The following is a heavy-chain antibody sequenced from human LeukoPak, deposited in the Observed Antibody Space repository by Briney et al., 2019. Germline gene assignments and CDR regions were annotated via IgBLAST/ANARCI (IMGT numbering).Heavy chain of an antibody. CDR2: IFHTGST. J-gene: IGHJ4*02. D-gene: IGHD5-12*01. CDR3: ARAGYSGFDFNFDY. V-gene: IGHV4-31*03. CDR1: GGSVTIGGHF. Sequence: SETLSLTCTVSGGSVTIGGHFWSWIRQHPGKGLEWIGYIFHTGSTLYNPSLKSRISISLDTSKNQFHLVLTSVTAADTAVYYCARAGYSGFDFNFDYWGQGTLVTVSS.